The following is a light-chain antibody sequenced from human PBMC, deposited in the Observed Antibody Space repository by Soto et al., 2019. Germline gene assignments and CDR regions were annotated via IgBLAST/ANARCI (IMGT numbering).Light chain of an antibody. J-gene: IGKJ5*01. CDR3: MQGTHWPIT. CDR2: KVS. CDR1: HSLVHSDGIAY. Sequence: VVMTQSPLSLTVPRGQPASISCRSNHSLVHSDGIAYVSGFPQRPGRSQRRPSYKVSHRDSGVPARGSGIGSGTDFALKISRVEAEDVGVYYCMQGTHWPITFGQGTRLEN. V-gene: IGKV2-30*02.